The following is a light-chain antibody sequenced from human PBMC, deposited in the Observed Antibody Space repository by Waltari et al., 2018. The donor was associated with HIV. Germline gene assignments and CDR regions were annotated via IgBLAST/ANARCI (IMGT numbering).Light chain of an antibody. Sequence: SYELTQPPSVSVSPGQTASITCSGDKLGDKYACWYQQKPGQSPVLVIYQDSKRPSGIPERFSGANSGNTATLTISGTQAMDEADYYGQAWDSSVVFGGGTKLTVL. J-gene: IGLJ2*01. V-gene: IGLV3-1*01. CDR3: QAWDSSVV. CDR2: QDS. CDR1: KLGDKY.